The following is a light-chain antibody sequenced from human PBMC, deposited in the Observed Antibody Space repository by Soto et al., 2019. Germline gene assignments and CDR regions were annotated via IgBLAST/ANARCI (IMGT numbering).Light chain of an antibody. V-gene: IGKV3-20*01. CDR3: QQYNNWPPIT. CDR1: QSITSNY. CDR2: GPS. J-gene: IGKJ5*01. Sequence: EIVFTQSPGTLSLSPGERATLSCRSRQSITSNYLAWYQQKPGQAPRLLIYGPSSRAIGIPHRFSGSGSGTDFTLTISRLEPEDFAVYYCQQYNNWPPITFGQGTRLEIK.